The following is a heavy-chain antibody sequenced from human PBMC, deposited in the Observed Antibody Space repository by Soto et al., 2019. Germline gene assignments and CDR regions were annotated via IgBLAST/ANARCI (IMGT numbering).Heavy chain of an antibody. D-gene: IGHD1-1*01. V-gene: IGHV3-11*01. CDR1: GVTCSDYY. J-gene: IGHJ4*02. Sequence: GGSLRLSCVASGVTCSDYYMSWIRQAPGKGLEWISYISASGANIYYADSVQGRFTISRDNAKSSVHLHMSSLTADDTAVYYCASPGVSVSGEGVWGQGTLVTVSS. CDR2: ISASGANI. CDR3: ASPGVSVSGEGV.